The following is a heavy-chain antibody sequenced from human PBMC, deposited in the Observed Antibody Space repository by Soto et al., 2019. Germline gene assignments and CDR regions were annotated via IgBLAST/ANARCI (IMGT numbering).Heavy chain of an antibody. J-gene: IGHJ3*02. CDR1: GGSISSGGYS. CDR3: ARFALFTAMASVDGAFDI. Sequence: SETLSLTCAVSGGSISSGGYSWSWIRQPPGKGLEWIGYIYHSGSTYYNPSLKSRVTISVDRSKNQFSLKLSSVTAADTAVYYCARFALFTAMASVDGAFDIWGQGTMVTVSS. CDR2: IYHSGST. V-gene: IGHV4-30-2*01. D-gene: IGHD5-18*01.